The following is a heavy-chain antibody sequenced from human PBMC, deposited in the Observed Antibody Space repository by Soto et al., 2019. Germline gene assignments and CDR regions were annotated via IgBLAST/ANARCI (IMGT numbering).Heavy chain of an antibody. D-gene: IGHD3-10*01. CDR2: ISGSGTDT. V-gene: IGHV3-23*01. CDR1: GFMFGSYA. J-gene: IGHJ6*02. Sequence: EVQLLESGGGLVQPGGSLRLSCAASGFMFGSYAMSWVRQAPGKGLEWVSGISGSGTDTYYADAVKGRVTISRDNAKNTLYLQMHGLRAEDTAIYYCAKDLLSSYYYGMDAWGQGTTVTVSS. CDR3: AKDLLSSYYYGMDA.